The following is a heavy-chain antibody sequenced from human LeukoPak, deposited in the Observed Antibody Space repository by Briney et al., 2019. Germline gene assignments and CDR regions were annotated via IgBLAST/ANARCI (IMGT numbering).Heavy chain of an antibody. CDR1: GFTFSSYE. Sequence: GGSLRLSCAASGFTFSSYEMNWVRQAPGKGLEWVANIKEDGSEKYYVDSVKGRFTISRDNAKNSLILQMNSLRAGDTAVYYCAREAYWGQGTLVTVSS. V-gene: IGHV3-7*01. J-gene: IGHJ4*02. CDR2: IKEDGSEK. CDR3: AREAY.